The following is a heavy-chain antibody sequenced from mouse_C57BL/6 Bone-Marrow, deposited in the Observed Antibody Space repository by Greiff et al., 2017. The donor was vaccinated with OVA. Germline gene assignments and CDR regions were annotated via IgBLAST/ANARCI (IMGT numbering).Heavy chain of an antibody. CDR1: GFTFSDYG. Sequence: EVQLVESGGGLVKPGGSLKLSCAASGFTFSDYGMHWVRQAPEKGLEWVAYISSGSSNIYYADTVKGRFTISRDNAKNTLFLQMTSLRSEDTAMYYCARRVTGTSYYAMDYWGQGTSVTVSS. D-gene: IGHD4-1*01. J-gene: IGHJ4*01. V-gene: IGHV5-17*01. CDR3: ARRVTGTSYYAMDY. CDR2: ISSGSSNI.